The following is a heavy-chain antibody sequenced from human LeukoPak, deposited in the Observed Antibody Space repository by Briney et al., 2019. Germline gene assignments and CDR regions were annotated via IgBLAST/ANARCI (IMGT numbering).Heavy chain of an antibody. CDR1: GFTFSSHW. CDR2: INGDGSNT. CDR3: AKLLGTIYPLWGMDV. D-gene: IGHD1-7*01. J-gene: IGHJ6*02. V-gene: IGHV3-74*03. Sequence: GGSLRLSCAASGFTFSSHWMHWVRQAPGKGLVWVSRINGDGSNTTYADSVKGRFTISRDNSKNMLYLQMYSLRADDTAVYYCAKLLGTIYPLWGMDVWGPGTTVTVPS.